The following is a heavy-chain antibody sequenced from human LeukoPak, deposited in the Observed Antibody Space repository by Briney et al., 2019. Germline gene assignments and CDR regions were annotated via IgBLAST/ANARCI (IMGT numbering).Heavy chain of an antibody. CDR2: IYTSGST. CDR3: ARGGGRSNDY. D-gene: IGHD2-15*01. Sequence: SQTLSLTCTVSGGSISSGSYYWSWIRQPAGKGLEWIGRIYTSGSTNYNPSLKGRVTISVDTSKNQFSLKLSSVTAADTAVYYCARGGGRSNDYWGQGTLVTVSS. CDR1: GGSISSGSYY. V-gene: IGHV4-61*02. J-gene: IGHJ4*02.